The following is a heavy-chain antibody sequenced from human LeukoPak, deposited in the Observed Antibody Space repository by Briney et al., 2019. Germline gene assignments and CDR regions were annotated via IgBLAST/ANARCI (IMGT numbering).Heavy chain of an antibody. CDR2: ICSSGSTI. V-gene: IGHV3-11*04. CDR1: GFAFSDYY. Sequence: GSLSLSCAASGFAFSDYYMSWIRQAPGKGLEWVSYICSSGSTIYYADFVKGRFTISRDNAKNSLYLQMNGLRAEDTAVYYCARAGAYDFWSGYYSINWFDPWGQGTLVTVSS. D-gene: IGHD3-3*01. J-gene: IGHJ5*02. CDR3: ARAGAYDFWSGYYSINWFDP.